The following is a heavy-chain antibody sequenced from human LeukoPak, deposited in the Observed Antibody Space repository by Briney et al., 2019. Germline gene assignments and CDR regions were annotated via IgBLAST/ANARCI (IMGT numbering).Heavy chain of an antibody. V-gene: IGHV5-51*01. CDR2: IYPGDSDT. D-gene: IGHD2-2*01. Sequence: GESLNVSCQVSGLSCTTYWIWWVRQMPGKGLEWVGIIYPGDSDTSNNPSFQGQVTISADKSISTAYLQWSSLKASDTAMYYCARHGGGYCRSTSCYLFDPWGQGTLVTVSS. J-gene: IGHJ5*02. CDR1: GLSCTTYW. CDR3: ARHGGGYCRSTSCYLFDP.